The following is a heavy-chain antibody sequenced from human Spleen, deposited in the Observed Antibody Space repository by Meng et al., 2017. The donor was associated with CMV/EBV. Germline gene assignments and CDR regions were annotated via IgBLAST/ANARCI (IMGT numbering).Heavy chain of an antibody. Sequence: GESLKISCAASGFTFSDYPMHWVRQAPGKGLEWMAFISHDERDKYYSDSVKGRFTISRDNSKNTVYLEVNSLRNEDTAVYYCAKDTYDSGMDVWGQGTTVTVSS. D-gene: IGHD3-10*01. J-gene: IGHJ6*02. V-gene: IGHV3-30-3*01. CDR1: GFTFSDYP. CDR3: AKDTYDSGMDV. CDR2: ISHDERDK.